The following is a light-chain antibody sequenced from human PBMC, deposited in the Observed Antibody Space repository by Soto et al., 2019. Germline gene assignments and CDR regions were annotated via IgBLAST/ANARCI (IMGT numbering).Light chain of an antibody. CDR2: GAS. CDR1: QSISTTY. V-gene: IGKV3-20*01. Sequence: EIVLTQSPGTLSLSPGERVTLSCRASQSISTTYLAWYQHKPGQAPRLLIYGASSRATGIPDRFSGSGSGTDFTLTISRLEPEDFAVYYCQQSGGSPRTFGQGTKVEIK. J-gene: IGKJ1*01. CDR3: QQSGGSPRT.